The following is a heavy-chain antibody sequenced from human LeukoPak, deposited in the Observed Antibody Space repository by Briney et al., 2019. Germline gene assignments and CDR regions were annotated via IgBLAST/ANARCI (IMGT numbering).Heavy chain of an antibody. CDR2: ISYDGSNK. V-gene: IGHV3-30-3*01. D-gene: IGHD6-13*01. CDR3: ARDERVAAAGYYYYYGMDV. J-gene: IGHJ6*02. Sequence: GGSLRLSCAASGFTFSSYWMNWARQAPGKGLEWVAVISYDGSNKYYADSVKGRFTISRDNSKNTLYLQMSSLRAEDTAVYYCARDERVAAAGYYYYYGMDVWGQGTTVTVSS. CDR1: GFTFSSYW.